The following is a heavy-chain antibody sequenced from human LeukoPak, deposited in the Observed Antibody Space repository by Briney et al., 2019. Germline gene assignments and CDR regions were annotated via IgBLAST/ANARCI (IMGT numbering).Heavy chain of an antibody. CDR2: IIPIFGTA. J-gene: IGHJ4*02. D-gene: IGHD3-10*01. CDR1: GGTFSSYA. CDR3: ARGVWFGELSFDY. V-gene: IGHV1-69*06. Sequence: SVKVSCKASGGTFSSYAISWVRQAPGQGLEWMGGIIPIFGTANYAQKFQGRVTITADKSTSTAYMELSSLRSEDTAVYYCARGVWFGELSFDYWGQGTLVTVSS.